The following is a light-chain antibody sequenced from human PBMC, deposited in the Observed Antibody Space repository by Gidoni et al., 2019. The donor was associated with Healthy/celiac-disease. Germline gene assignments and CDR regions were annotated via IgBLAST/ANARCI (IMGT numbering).Light chain of an antibody. V-gene: IGLV1-40*01. CDR3: QAYDSSLSGYWV. Sequence: QSLLTQPPSVSGAPRQTVTISCTGISSNIGAGYDVHWYQHRPGTAPKLLIYGNSNRPSVVPDRFSGSKAGTSASLAITGLQAEDEADYYCQAYDSSLSGYWVFGGGTKLTVL. CDR1: SSNIGAGYD. J-gene: IGLJ3*02. CDR2: GNS.